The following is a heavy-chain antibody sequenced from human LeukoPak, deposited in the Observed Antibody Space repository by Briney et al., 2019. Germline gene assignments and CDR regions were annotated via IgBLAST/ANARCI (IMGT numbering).Heavy chain of an antibody. Sequence: GRSLRLSCAASGFTFSSDGMHWVRQAPGKGLGWVAVIWYDGSNKYYADSVKGRFTISRDNSKHTLYLQMNSLRAEDTAVYYCAKDGAYYDFWSGYYSGRNYYYYMDVWGKGTTVTVSS. CDR3: AKDGAYYDFWSGYYSGRNYYYYMDV. J-gene: IGHJ6*03. V-gene: IGHV3-33*06. CDR1: GFTFSSDG. CDR2: IWYDGSNK. D-gene: IGHD3-3*01.